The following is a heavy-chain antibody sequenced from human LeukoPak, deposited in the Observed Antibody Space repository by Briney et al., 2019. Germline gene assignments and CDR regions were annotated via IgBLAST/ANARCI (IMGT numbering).Heavy chain of an antibody. CDR1: GFTFSNYM. CDR2: IKSDGITI. J-gene: IGHJ4*02. Sequence: GGSLRLSCAASGFTFSNYMMHWVRQAPGKGLVWVSRIKSDGITITYADSVKGRFTISRDNAKNTLYLQMNSLRAEDTALYYCARGPDYWGQGTLVTVSS. D-gene: IGHD3-10*01. CDR3: ARGPDY. V-gene: IGHV3-74*01.